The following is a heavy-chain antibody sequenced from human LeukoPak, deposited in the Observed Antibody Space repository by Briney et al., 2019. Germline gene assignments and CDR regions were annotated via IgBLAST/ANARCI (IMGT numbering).Heavy chain of an antibody. CDR1: GGSFSGYY. D-gene: IGHD1-7*01. CDR3: ARRFPNYGRGPNYWYFDL. J-gene: IGHJ2*01. Sequence: SETLSLTCAVYGGSFSGYYWSWIRQPPGKGLEWIGEINHSGSTNYNPSLKSRVTISVDTSKNQFSLRLSSVTAADTAMYYCARRFPNYGRGPNYWYFDLWGRGTLVTVSS. V-gene: IGHV4-34*01. CDR2: INHSGST.